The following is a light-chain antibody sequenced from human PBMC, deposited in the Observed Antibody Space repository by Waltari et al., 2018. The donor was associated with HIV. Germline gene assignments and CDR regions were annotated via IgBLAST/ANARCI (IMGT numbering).Light chain of an antibody. CDR2: DAS. J-gene: IGKJ4*01. CDR1: QRVSSY. CDR3: HQRSHWLS. Sequence: EIVLTQSPATLSLSPGESATLSCRASQRVSSYLAWYQQRPGQAPRLLIYDASIRAAGIPARFSGRGSGTDFTLTINNLEPEDFAVYYCHQRSHWLSFGGGTKVEIK. V-gene: IGKV3-11*01.